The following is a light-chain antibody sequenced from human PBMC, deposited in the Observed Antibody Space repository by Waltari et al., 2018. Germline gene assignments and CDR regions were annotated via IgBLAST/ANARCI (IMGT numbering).Light chain of an antibody. J-gene: IGKJ1*01. Sequence: DIQMTQSPSSLSASVGDRVTITCQASQGIIDNLAWYQQKPGKVPKLLIYKAATLQSGVPSRFSGSGSGTDFTLTISSLQPEDFATYYCQHGYGIPRTFGQGPKVEIK. V-gene: IGKV1-NL1*01. CDR3: QHGYGIPRT. CDR2: KAA. CDR1: QGIIDN.